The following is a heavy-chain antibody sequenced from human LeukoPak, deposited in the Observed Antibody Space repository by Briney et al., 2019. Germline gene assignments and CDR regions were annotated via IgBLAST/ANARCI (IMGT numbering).Heavy chain of an antibody. V-gene: IGHV4-39*01. J-gene: IGHJ6*02. CDR1: GGSISSSSYY. CDR3: ASHPRDTAMVTYYYYGMDV. D-gene: IGHD5-18*01. CDR2: IYYSGST. Sequence: SETLSLTCTVSGGSISSSSYYWGWICQPPGKGLEWIGSIYYSGSTYYNPSLKSRVTISVDTSKNQFSLKLSSVTAADTAVYYCASHPRDTAMVTYYYYGMDVWGQGTTVTVSS.